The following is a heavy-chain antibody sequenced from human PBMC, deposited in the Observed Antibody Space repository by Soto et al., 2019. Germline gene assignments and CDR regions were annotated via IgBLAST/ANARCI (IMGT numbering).Heavy chain of an antibody. D-gene: IGHD6-13*01. CDR1: GGSISSYY. J-gene: IGHJ6*02. CDR3: ARDRIAAAGTAYYYYGMDV. V-gene: IGHV4-59*01. CDR2: IYYSGST. Sequence: SETLSLTCTVSGGSISSYYWSWIRQPPGKGLEWIGYIYYSGSTNYNPSLRSRVTISVDTSKNQFSLKLSSVTAADTAVYYCARDRIAAAGTAYYYYGMDVWGQGTTVTVSS.